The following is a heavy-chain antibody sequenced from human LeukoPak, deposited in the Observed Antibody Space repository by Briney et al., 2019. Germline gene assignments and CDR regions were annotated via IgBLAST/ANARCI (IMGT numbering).Heavy chain of an antibody. J-gene: IGHJ6*02. D-gene: IGHD3-9*01. CDR2: IYYSGST. CDR3: ARDPSYYDILTGYYNDYYYGMDV. Sequence: SETLSLTCTVSGGSISSGGYYWSWIRQHPGKGLEWIGYIYYSGSTYYNPSLKSRVTISVDTSKNQFSLKLSSVTAADTAVYYCARDPSYYDILTGYYNDYYYGMDVWSQGTTVTVSS. V-gene: IGHV4-31*03. CDR1: GGSISSGGYY.